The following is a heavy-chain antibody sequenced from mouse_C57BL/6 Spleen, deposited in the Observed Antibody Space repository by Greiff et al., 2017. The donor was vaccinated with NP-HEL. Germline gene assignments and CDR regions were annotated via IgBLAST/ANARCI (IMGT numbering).Heavy chain of an antibody. CDR1: GYTFTGYW. CDR2: ILPGSGST. J-gene: IGHJ3*01. Sequence: QVQLKQSGAELMKPGASVKLSCKATGYTFTGYWIEWVKQRPGHGLEWIGEILPGSGSTNSNEKFKGKGTFTADTASNTAYLQLSSLTTEDSAIYYCARNYYEFSWFAYWGQGTLVTVSA. V-gene: IGHV1-9*01. D-gene: IGHD2-4*01. CDR3: ARNYYEFSWFAY.